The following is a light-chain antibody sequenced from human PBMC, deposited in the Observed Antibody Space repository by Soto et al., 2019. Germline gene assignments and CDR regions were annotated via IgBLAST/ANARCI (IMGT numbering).Light chain of an antibody. CDR1: QSVLYSSNNKNY. V-gene: IGKV4-1*01. CDR3: QQYYSTPFT. Sequence: DIVMTQSPDSLAVFLGERATINCKSSQSVLYSSNNKNYLAWYQQKPGQPPKLLIYWASARESGVPDRFGGSGSGTDFTLTISSLQAEDVAVYYCQQYYSTPFTFGPGTKVDIK. J-gene: IGKJ3*01. CDR2: WAS.